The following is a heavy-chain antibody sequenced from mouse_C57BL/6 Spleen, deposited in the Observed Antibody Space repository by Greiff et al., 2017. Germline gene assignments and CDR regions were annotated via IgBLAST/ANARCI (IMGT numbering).Heavy chain of an antibody. V-gene: IGHV1-59*01. Sequence: QVQLQQPGAELVRPGTSVKLSCKASGYTFTSYWMHWVKQRPGQGLEWSGVIDPSDSYTNYNQKFKGKAPLTVDTSSSTAYMQLSSLTSEDAAVYDGARGGLLKKGLTGTVFDYWGQGTTLTVSS. CDR1: GYTFTSYW. CDR3: ARGGLLKKGLTGTVFDY. D-gene: IGHD4-1*01. J-gene: IGHJ2*01. CDR2: IDPSDSYT.